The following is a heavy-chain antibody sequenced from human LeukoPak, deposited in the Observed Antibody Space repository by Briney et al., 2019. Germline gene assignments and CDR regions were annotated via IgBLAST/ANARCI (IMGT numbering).Heavy chain of an antibody. D-gene: IGHD6-13*01. J-gene: IGHJ6*03. V-gene: IGHV3-20*04. Sequence: GGSLRLSCAASGFTFDDYGMSWVRQAPGKGLEWVSGINWNGGSTGYADSVKGRFSISRDNAKNSLYLQMNSLRAEDTALYYCARVRGDIAAAGTNNYYYYYMDVWGKGTTVTVSS. CDR2: INWNGGST. CDR1: GFTFDDYG. CDR3: ARVRGDIAAAGTNNYYYYYMDV.